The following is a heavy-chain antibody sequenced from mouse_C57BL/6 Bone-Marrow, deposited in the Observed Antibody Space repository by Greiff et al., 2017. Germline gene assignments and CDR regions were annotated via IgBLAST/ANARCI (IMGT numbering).Heavy chain of an antibody. D-gene: IGHD2-4*01. CDR3: AMGDYGWFAY. CDR2: IYPANGNT. V-gene: IGHV14-3*01. CDR1: GFNIKNTY. Sequence: EVQRVESVAELVRPGASVKLSCTASGFNIKNTYMHWVKQRPEQGLEWIGRIYPANGNTTYAPQFQGKATITADTSSNTAYLQLSSLTAEDTGIYYCAMGDYGWFAYWGQGTLVTVSA. J-gene: IGHJ3*01.